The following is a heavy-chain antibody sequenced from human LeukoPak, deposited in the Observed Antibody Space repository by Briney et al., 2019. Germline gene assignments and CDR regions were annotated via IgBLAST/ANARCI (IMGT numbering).Heavy chain of an antibody. Sequence: HPGGSLRLSCAASGFTFSSYSMNWVRQAPGKGLEWLSYIRGSGSTIYYTDSVKGRFTISGDNAKNSLYLQMNSLRAEDTAVYYCARMNYISTGWGAPFDYWGQGTLVTVSS. D-gene: IGHD1-7*01. CDR3: ARMNYISTGWGAPFDY. J-gene: IGHJ4*02. CDR2: IRGSGSTI. V-gene: IGHV3-48*04. CDR1: GFTFSSYS.